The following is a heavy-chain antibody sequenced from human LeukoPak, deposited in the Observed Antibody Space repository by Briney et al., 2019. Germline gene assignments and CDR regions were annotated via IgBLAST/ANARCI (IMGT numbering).Heavy chain of an antibody. Sequence: ASVKVSCKASGYTFTGYYMHWVRQAPGHGLEWMGRINPNSGGTNYAQKFQGRVTMTRDTSISTAYMELSRLRSDDTAVYYCARGQVVVVAATPWGDAFDIWGQGTMVTVSS. V-gene: IGHV1-2*06. D-gene: IGHD2-15*01. J-gene: IGHJ3*02. CDR3: ARGQVVVVAATPWGDAFDI. CDR2: INPNSGGT. CDR1: GYTFTGYY.